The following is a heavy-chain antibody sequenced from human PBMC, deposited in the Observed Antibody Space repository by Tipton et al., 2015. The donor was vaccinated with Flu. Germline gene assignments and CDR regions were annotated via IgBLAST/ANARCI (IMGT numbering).Heavy chain of an antibody. CDR1: GDSIGGRYC. J-gene: IGHJ4*02. CDR3: AREEILRDYYASGSSNFDY. V-gene: IGHV4-38-2*02. D-gene: IGHD3-10*01. Sequence: TLSLTCSVSGDSIGGRYCWGWIRQPPGKGLEWIGNVCQSGSTYYNPSLRSRVTISTARSKNQFSLKLSSVTAADTAVYYCAREEILRDYYASGSSNFDYWGQGTLVTVSS. CDR2: VCQSGST.